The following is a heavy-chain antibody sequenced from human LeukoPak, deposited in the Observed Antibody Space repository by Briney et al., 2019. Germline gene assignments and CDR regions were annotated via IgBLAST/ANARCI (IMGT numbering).Heavy chain of an antibody. CDR1: GFTFSSYG. D-gene: IGHD3-22*01. J-gene: IGHJ3*02. Sequence: PGGSLRLSCAASGFTFSSYGMHWVRQAPGKGLEWVAVILYDGSNKYYADSVKGRFTISRDNSKNTLYLQMNSLRAEDTAVYYCARETYYYDSSGYYRGAFDIWGQGTMVTVSS. CDR3: ARETYYYDSSGYYRGAFDI. V-gene: IGHV3-33*01. CDR2: ILYDGSNK.